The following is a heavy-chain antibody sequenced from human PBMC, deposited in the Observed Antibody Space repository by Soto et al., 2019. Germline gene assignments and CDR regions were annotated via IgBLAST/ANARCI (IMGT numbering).Heavy chain of an antibody. Sequence: GGSLRLSCAASGFTFSSYWMSWVRQAPGKGLEWVANIKQDGSEKYYVDSVKGRFTISRDNAKNSLYLQMNSLRAEDTAVYYCARDPLAGTREDAFDIWGQGTMVTVSS. CDR3: ARDPLAGTREDAFDI. CDR2: IKQDGSEK. J-gene: IGHJ3*02. V-gene: IGHV3-7*01. D-gene: IGHD1-1*01. CDR1: GFTFSSYW.